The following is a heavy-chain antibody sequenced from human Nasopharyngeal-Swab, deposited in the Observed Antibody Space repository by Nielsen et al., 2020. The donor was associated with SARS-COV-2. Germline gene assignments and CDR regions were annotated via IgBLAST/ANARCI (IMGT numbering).Heavy chain of an antibody. D-gene: IGHD2-2*01. V-gene: IGHV3-21*04. CDR2: ISSSSSYI. Sequence: GGSLRLSCAASGFTFSSYSMNWVRQAPGKGLEWVSSISSSSSYIYYADSVKGRFTISRDNSKNTLYLQMNSLRAEDTAVYYCAKATLGYCSSTSCYEGAYYYYGMDVWGQGTTVTVSS. CDR3: AKATLGYCSSTSCYEGAYYYYGMDV. J-gene: IGHJ6*02. CDR1: GFTFSSYS.